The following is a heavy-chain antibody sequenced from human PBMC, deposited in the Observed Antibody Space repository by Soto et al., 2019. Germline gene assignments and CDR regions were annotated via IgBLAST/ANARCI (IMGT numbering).Heavy chain of an antibody. Sequence: QVQLVESGGGVVQPGRSLRLSCAASGFTFSSYGMYWVRQAPGKGLEWVAVISYDGSTKYYADSVKGRFTISRDNTKKTLYLQMNSLRAEDTALYYCAKERRRDVAVPGEDCDYWGQGSQVTFSS. CDR3: AKERRRDVAVPGEDCDY. V-gene: IGHV3-30*18. J-gene: IGHJ4*02. D-gene: IGHD6-19*01. CDR2: ISYDGSTK. CDR1: GFTFSSYG.